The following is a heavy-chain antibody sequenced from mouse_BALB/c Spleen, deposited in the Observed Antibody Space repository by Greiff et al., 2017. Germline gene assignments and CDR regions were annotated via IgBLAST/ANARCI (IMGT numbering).Heavy chain of an antibody. CDR3: ARTTGGVGYYFDY. J-gene: IGHJ2*01. Sequence: EVQLQQSGPELVKPGASVKISCKASGYSFTGYFMNWVMQSHGKSLEWIGRINPYNGDTFYNQKFKGKATLTVDKSSTTAHMELRSLASEDSAFYYCARTTGGVGYYFDYWGQGTTLTVSS. D-gene: IGHD1-1*02. V-gene: IGHV1-20*02. CDR2: INPYNGDT. CDR1: GYSFTGYF.